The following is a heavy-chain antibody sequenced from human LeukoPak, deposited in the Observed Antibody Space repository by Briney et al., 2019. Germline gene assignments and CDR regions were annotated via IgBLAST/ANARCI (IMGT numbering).Heavy chain of an antibody. CDR2: IYTSGST. CDR3: ARQTGTNEALDY. D-gene: IGHD1-1*01. Sequence: PSQTLSLTCTVSGGSISSGSYYWSWIRQPAGKGLEWIGRIYTSGSTNYNPSLKSRVTISVDTSKNQFSLKLSSVTAADTAVYYCARQTGTNEALDYWGQGTLVTVSS. CDR1: GGSISSGSYY. J-gene: IGHJ4*02. V-gene: IGHV4-61*02.